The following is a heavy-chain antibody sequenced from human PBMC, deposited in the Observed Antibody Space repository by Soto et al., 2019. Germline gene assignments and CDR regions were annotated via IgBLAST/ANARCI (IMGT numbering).Heavy chain of an antibody. V-gene: IGHV3-23*01. CDR2: VSGSGGST. Sequence: GGSLRLSCTASGFTFITYAMSWVRQAPGKGLEWVSAVSGSGGSTYYADSVKGRFTISRDNSKNTLSLQMNSLRAEDTAVYYCAKDLCSGGTCYSGFDYWGRGTLVTVSS. CDR1: GFTFITYA. CDR3: AKDLCSGGTCYSGFDY. J-gene: IGHJ4*02. D-gene: IGHD2-15*01.